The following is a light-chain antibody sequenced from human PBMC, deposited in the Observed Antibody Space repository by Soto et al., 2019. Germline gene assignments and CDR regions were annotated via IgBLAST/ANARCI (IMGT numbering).Light chain of an antibody. J-gene: IGKJ1*01. CDR1: QTISSC. V-gene: IGKV1-5*03. CDR3: QQCYSYSAS. CDR2: KAS. Sequence: IQISSSPSTLPLSVSKRFTIHFRASQTISSCLAWYQQKPGKAPKLLIYKASTLKSGVPSRFSGSGSGTEFTLTISSLQPDDFATYYCQQCYSYSASFGQGIEVDIK.